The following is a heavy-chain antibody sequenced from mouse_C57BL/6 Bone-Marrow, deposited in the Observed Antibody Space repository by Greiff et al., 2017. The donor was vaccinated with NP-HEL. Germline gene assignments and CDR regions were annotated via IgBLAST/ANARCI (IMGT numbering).Heavy chain of an antibody. CDR1: GYTFTSYW. V-gene: IGHV1-7*01. J-gene: IGHJ4*01. D-gene: IGHD2-3*01. CDR2: INPSSGYT. Sequence: QVQLQQSGAELAKPGASVKLSCKASGYTFTSYWMHWVKQRPGQGLEWIGYINPSSGYTKYNQKFKDKATLTADKSSSTAYMQLSSLTYEDSSVYYFARYPPLYDGYYGYAMDYWGQGTSVTVSS. CDR3: ARYPPLYDGYYGYAMDY.